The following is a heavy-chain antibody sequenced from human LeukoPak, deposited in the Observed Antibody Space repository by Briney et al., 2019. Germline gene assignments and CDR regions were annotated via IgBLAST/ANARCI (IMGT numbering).Heavy chain of an antibody. D-gene: IGHD6-19*01. V-gene: IGHV3-23*01. CDR1: GFTFGNYG. Sequence: PGGSLRLSCAGSGFTFGNYGMSWVRQAPGKGLEWVSAIDGGGVNTLYADSVKGQFTISRDNSKNTLYLQLTSLRAEDTAVYYCAQGFSSGWYPYWGQGSLVSVSS. J-gene: IGHJ4*02. CDR2: IDGGGVNT. CDR3: AQGFSSGWYPY.